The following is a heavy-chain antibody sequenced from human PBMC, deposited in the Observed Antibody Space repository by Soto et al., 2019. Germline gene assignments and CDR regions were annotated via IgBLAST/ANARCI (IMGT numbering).Heavy chain of an antibody. J-gene: IGHJ4*02. D-gene: IGHD1-1*01. CDR2: ISQDGSAK. V-gene: IGHV3-7*01. CDR3: ARVWNDGRIDY. CDR1: GFTFRSYW. Sequence: GGSLRLSCAGSGFTFRSYWMSWVRQAPGKGLEWVANISQDGSAKFYMDSMKGRFTISRDNAENSLYLQMNSLRAEDTAVYYCARVWNDGRIDYWGQGTLVTVSS.